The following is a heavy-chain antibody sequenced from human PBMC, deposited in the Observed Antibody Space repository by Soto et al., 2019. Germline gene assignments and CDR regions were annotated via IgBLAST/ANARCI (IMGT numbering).Heavy chain of an antibody. D-gene: IGHD3-22*01. CDR1: GGSFNRHT. Sequence: QVQLVQSGAEERKPGSSVRVSCKASGGSFNRHTISWVRQAPGQGLEWMGGIIPIFGTANHAQKFQGRVTIIADESTSTVYMELSSLRSDDTAIYYCARGWGYDSTDYYYAYWGQGTLVIVSS. J-gene: IGHJ4*02. V-gene: IGHV1-69*01. CDR3: ARGWGYDSTDYYYAY. CDR2: IIPIFGTA.